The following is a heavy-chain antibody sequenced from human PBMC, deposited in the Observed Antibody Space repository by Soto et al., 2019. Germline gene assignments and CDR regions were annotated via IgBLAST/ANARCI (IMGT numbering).Heavy chain of an antibody. Sequence: PGGSLRLSCAASGFTFNTYAMSWVRQAPGKGLEWVSGIGGGDTHYADSVTGRFTISRDDSKSMVFMKMNSLGAEDKAVYYCVKYRMSYNAVWNTFDVWGQGKLVTVSS. J-gene: IGHJ3*01. V-gene: IGHV3-23*01. D-gene: IGHD3-10*01. CDR2: IGGGDT. CDR1: GFTFNTYA. CDR3: VKYRMSYNAVWNTFDV.